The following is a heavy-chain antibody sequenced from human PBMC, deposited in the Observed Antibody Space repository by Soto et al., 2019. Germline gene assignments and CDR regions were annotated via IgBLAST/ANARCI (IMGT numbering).Heavy chain of an antibody. Sequence: ASVKVSCKASGYTFTSYGISWVRQAPGQGLEWMGWISAYNGNTNYAQKLQGRVTMTTDTSTSTAYMELRSLRSDDTAVYYCGRDPYLGYCSSTSCRHDAFDIWGQGTMVTVSS. CDR2: ISAYNGNT. J-gene: IGHJ3*02. D-gene: IGHD2-2*01. V-gene: IGHV1-18*01. CDR1: GYTFTSYG. CDR3: GRDPYLGYCSSTSCRHDAFDI.